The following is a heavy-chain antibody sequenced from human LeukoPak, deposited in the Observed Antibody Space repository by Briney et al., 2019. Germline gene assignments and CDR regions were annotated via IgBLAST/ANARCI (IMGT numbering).Heavy chain of an antibody. CDR2: MNPNSGNT. D-gene: IGHD2-21*02. Sequence: ASVKVSCKASGYTFTSYDINWVRQAPGQGLEWMGWMNPNSGNTGYAQKFQGRVTMTRNTSISTAYMELSSLRSEDTAVYYCARPSYCGAGCYYYFDYWGQGTLVTVSS. V-gene: IGHV1-8*01. CDR1: GYTFTSYD. CDR3: ARPSYCGAGCYYYFDY. J-gene: IGHJ4*02.